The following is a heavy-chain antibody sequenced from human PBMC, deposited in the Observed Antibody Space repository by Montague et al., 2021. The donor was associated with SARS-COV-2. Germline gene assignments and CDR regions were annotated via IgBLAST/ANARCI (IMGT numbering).Heavy chain of an antibody. CDR1: GFTFGDYW. J-gene: IGHJ4*02. CDR3: VGLARGD. CDR2: IKQDGSEK. Sequence: SLRLSCPASGFTFGDYWMHWARQAPGKGLEWVANIKQDGSEKYYVDSVKGRFTISRDNAKNSVYLQMNSLRDEDTAVYYCVGLARGDWGQGTLVTVSS. V-gene: IGHV3-7*01.